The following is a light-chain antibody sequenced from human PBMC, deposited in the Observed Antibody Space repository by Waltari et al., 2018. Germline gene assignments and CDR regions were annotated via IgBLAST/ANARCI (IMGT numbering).Light chain of an antibody. V-gene: IGLV3-25*03. CDR1: ALPKQS. J-gene: IGLJ3*02. CDR2: KDI. CDR3: QASDDTGTYGV. Sequence: SYELTQPPSVSVPPGQTARLTCSGVALPKQSVYLYQQKPGQAPVVVIYKDIERPSEITERFAGSTSGTIVTLTISGVQAEDEADYYCQASDDTGTYGVFGGGTKLTVL.